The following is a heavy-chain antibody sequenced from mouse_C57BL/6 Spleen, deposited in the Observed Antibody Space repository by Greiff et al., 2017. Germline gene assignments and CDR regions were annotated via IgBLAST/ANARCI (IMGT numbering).Heavy chain of an antibody. CDR3: ARYYYGYAMDY. CDR1: GFNIKNTY. J-gene: IGHJ4*01. CDR2: IDPANGNT. D-gene: IGHD1-1*01. Sequence: EVQLQQSVAELVRPGASVKLSCTASGFNIKNTYMYWVKQRPEQGLEWIGRIDPANGNTKYAPKFQGKATITADTSSNTAYLQLSSLTSEDTAIYYCARYYYGYAMDYWGQGTSVTVSS. V-gene: IGHV14-3*01.